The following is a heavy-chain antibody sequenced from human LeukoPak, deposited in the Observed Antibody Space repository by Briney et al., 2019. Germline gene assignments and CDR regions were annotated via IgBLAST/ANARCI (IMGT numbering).Heavy chain of an antibody. CDR3: AKDPPLQKGYYEERGAFDI. CDR1: GFTFSSYS. Sequence: GGSLRLSCAASGFTFSSYSMNWVRQAPGKGLEWVAFIRYDGSNKYYADSVKGRFTISRDNSKNTLYLQMNSLRAEDTAVYYCAKDPPLQKGYYEERGAFDIWGQGTMVTVSS. J-gene: IGHJ3*02. CDR2: IRYDGSNK. V-gene: IGHV3-30*02. D-gene: IGHD3-22*01.